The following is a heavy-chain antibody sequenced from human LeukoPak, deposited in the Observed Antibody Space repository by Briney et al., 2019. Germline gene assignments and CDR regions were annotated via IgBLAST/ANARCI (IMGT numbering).Heavy chain of an antibody. CDR1: GFTFDDYA. CDR2: IGWNNNNM. Sequence: GGSLRLSCTASGFTFDDYAMHWVRQAPGKGLEWVSGIGWNNNNMDYADSVKGRFTISRDNAKNSLYLQMNSLRTEDTAFYFCAKDIGCSGGTCYFPNYFDYWGQGTLVTVSS. CDR3: AKDIGCSGGTCYFPNYFDY. J-gene: IGHJ4*02. D-gene: IGHD2-15*01. V-gene: IGHV3-9*01.